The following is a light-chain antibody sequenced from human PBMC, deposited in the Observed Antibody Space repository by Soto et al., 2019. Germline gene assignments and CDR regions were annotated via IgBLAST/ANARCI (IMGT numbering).Light chain of an antibody. J-gene: IGKJ1*01. CDR3: QQYNSYGT. V-gene: IGKV1-5*03. CDR1: QSISSW. Sequence: DLQMTQSPSTLSAYVGDRVTITCRPSQSISSWLAWYQQKPGKAPKLLIYKASSLESGVPSRFSGSGSGTEFTLTISSLQPDDFATYYCQQYNSYGTFGQGTKVEIK. CDR2: KAS.